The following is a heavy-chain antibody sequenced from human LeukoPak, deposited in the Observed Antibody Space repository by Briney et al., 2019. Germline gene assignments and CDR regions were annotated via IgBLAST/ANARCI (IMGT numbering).Heavy chain of an antibody. J-gene: IGHJ5*02. CDR3: AKLYYDFWSGFDP. D-gene: IGHD3-3*01. CDR2: ISYDGSNK. CDR1: GLTFSSYA. Sequence: GGSLRLSCAASGLTFSSYAMHWVRQAPGKGLEWVAVISYDGSNKYYADSVKGRFTISRDNSKNTLYLQMNSLRAEDTAVYYCAKLYYDFWSGFDPWGQGTLVTVSS. V-gene: IGHV3-30-3*02.